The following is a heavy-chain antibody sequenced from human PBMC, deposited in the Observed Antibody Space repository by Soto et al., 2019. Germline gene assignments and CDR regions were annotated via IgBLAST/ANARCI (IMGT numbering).Heavy chain of an antibody. D-gene: IGHD3-22*01. CDR1: GQTLINYY. CDR2: IDPSGNGT. Sequence: QVQLVQSGAEVKKPGASVKVSCKASGQTLINYYMHWVRQAPGQGLDWLGKIDPSGNGTSYAERFQGRIILTSDTSTNTVYVELSSLRSEDTAIYYCAINYYDSSAYLYWGQGTLVTVSS. V-gene: IGHV1-46*01. J-gene: IGHJ4*02. CDR3: AINYYDSSAYLY.